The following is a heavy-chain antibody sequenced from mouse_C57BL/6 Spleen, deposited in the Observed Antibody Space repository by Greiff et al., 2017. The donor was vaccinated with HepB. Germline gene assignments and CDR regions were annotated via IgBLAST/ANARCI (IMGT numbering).Heavy chain of an antibody. CDR2: IYPGDGDT. J-gene: IGHJ2*01. CDR1: GYAFSSSW. CDR3: ARYDGLDY. Sequence: VKLQESGPELVKPGASVKISCKASGYAFSSSWMNWVKQRPGKGLEWIGRIYPGDGDTNYNGKFKGKATLTADKSSSTAYMQLSSLTSEDSAVYFCARYDGLDYWGQGTTLTVSS. D-gene: IGHD2-3*01. V-gene: IGHV1-82*01.